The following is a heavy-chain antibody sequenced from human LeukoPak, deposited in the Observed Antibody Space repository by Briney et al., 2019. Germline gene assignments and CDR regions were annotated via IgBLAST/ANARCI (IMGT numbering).Heavy chain of an antibody. Sequence: NPSETLPLTCTVSGGSISSTSYYWGWIRQPPGKGLEWIGSIYSSGSTYYSPSLKSRVTISEDTSKAHFSLKLSSVTAADTAVYYCGRAPDYWGQGTLVTVSS. CDR1: GGSISSTSYY. CDR2: IYSSGST. V-gene: IGHV4-39*02. J-gene: IGHJ4*02. CDR3: GRAPDY.